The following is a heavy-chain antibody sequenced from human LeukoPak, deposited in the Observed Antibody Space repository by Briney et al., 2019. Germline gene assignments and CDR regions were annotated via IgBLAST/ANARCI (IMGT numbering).Heavy chain of an antibody. Sequence: GGSVRLSCAASGLTFSSYSMNWVRQAPGKGLEWVSYISSSSSTIYYADSVKGRFTISRDNAKNSLYLQMNSLRAEDTAVYYCARDLGYKDYVSAFDIWGQGTMVTVSS. J-gene: IGHJ3*02. CDR1: GLTFSSYS. CDR3: ARDLGYKDYVSAFDI. D-gene: IGHD5-24*01. V-gene: IGHV3-48*01. CDR2: ISSSSSTI.